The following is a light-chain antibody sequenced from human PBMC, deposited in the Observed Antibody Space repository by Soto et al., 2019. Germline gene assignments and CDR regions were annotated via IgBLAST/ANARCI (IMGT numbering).Light chain of an antibody. CDR2: SAS. CDR1: QSRSSN. CDR3: QQYNNWPRT. V-gene: IGKV3-15*01. J-gene: IGKJ4*01. Sequence: IVMPRSPVTMTVSPGARATLSCLASQSRSSNLAWYQHKPGQAPSLLIYSASARATGIPARFSGSGSGTEFTLTISSLQSEDVAVYYCQQYNNWPRTFGGGTKVDIK.